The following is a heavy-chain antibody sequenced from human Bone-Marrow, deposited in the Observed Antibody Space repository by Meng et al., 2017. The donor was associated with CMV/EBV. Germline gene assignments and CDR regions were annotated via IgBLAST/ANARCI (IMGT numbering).Heavy chain of an antibody. CDR3: AREEYFSSSGDY. J-gene: IGHJ4*02. V-gene: IGHV1-2*02. CDR1: GYTFTGYY. D-gene: IGHD6-6*01. Sequence: ASVPVSCKASGYTFTGYYMHWVRQAPGQGLEWMGWINPNSGGTNYAQKFQGRVTMTRDTSISTAYMELSRLRSDDTAVYYCAREEYFSSSGDYWGQGTLVTVSS. CDR2: INPNSGGT.